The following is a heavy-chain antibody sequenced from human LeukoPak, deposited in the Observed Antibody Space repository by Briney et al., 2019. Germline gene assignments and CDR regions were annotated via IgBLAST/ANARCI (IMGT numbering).Heavy chain of an antibody. D-gene: IGHD2-8*02. Sequence: GGSLRLSCAASGFTFSSYAMSWVRQAPGKGLEWVGRIKSKADGGTTDYAAPVKGRFTISRDDSKNTLYLQMNSLRTEDTAVYYCTTGGPSTPGLPFDHWGQGALVTVSS. V-gene: IGHV3-15*01. J-gene: IGHJ4*02. CDR3: TTGGPSTPGLPFDH. CDR1: GFTFSSYA. CDR2: IKSKADGGTT.